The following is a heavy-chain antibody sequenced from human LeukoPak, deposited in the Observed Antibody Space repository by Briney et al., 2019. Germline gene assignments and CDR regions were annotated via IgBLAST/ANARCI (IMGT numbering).Heavy chain of an antibody. V-gene: IGHV4-59*01. D-gene: IGHD6-6*01. Sequence: SETLSLTCTVSGGSISSYYWSWIRQPPGKRLEWIGYIYYSGSTNYNPSLKSRVTISVDTSKNQFSLKLSSVTAADTAVYYCARIAARPRPYYFDYWGQGTLVTVSS. CDR3: ARIAARPRPYYFDY. CDR2: IYYSGST. CDR1: GGSISSYY. J-gene: IGHJ4*02.